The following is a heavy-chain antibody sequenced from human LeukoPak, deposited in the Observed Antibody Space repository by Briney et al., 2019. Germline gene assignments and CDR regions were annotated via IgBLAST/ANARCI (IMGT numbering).Heavy chain of an antibody. Sequence: PGGSLRLSCAASGFTFSSYSMNWVRQAPGKGLEWVSYISSSSSTIYYADSVKGRFTISRDNAKNSLYLQMNSLRAEDTAVYYCASTYSSSPDAFDIWGQGTMVTVSS. D-gene: IGHD6-13*01. J-gene: IGHJ3*02. CDR3: ASTYSSSPDAFDI. V-gene: IGHV3-48*04. CDR1: GFTFSSYS. CDR2: ISSSSSTI.